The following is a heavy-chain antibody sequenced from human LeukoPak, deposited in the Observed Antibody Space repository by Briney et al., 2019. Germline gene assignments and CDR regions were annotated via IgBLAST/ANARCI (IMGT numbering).Heavy chain of an antibody. CDR3: ARYCSGVSCYSGYDY. J-gene: IGHJ4*02. CDR2: ISTNGGGT. CDR1: GFTFSTYA. V-gene: IGHV3-64*01. Sequence: GGSLRLSCAASGFTFSTYAMHWVRQTPGKGLEYVSAISTNGGGTYYANSVKGRFTTSRDNSKSTLYLQMGSLRAGDMAVYYCARYCSGVSCYSGYDYWGQGTLVTVSS. D-gene: IGHD2-15*01.